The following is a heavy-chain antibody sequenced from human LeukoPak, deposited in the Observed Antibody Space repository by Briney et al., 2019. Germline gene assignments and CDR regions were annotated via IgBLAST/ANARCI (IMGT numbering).Heavy chain of an antibody. CDR1: GFTFSHYN. D-gene: IGHD3-10*01. CDR2: ISSTSNTI. V-gene: IGHV3-48*01. J-gene: IGHJ4*02. CDR3: ARGITMVRGVINLDY. Sequence: GGSLRLSCAASGFTFSHYNMNWVRQAPGKGLEWVSCISSTSNTIYYADSVKGRFTISRDNAKNSLYLQMNSLRAEDTAVYYCARGITMVRGVINLDYWGQGTLVTVSS.